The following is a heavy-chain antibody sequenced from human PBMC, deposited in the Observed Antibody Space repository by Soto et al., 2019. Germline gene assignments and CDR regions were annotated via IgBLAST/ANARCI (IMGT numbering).Heavy chain of an antibody. CDR3: AREASSSPLYYYYYYMDV. CDR2: INHSGST. D-gene: IGHD6-6*01. J-gene: IGHJ6*03. V-gene: IGHV4-34*01. CDR1: CGSFSGYY. Sequence: SETLSLTCAVYCGSFSGYYWSWIRQPPGKGLEWIGEINHSGSTNYNPSLKSRVTISVDTSKNQFSLKLSSVTAADTAVYYCAREASSSPLYYYYYYMDVWGKGTTVTVSS.